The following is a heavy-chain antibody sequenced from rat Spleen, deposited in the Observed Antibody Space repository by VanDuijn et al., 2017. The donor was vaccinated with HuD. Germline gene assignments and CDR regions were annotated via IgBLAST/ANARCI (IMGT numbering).Heavy chain of an antibody. Sequence: EVQLVESGGGLVQPGRSLKLSCAASGFTFSNYDMAWVRQAPTKGLEWVATISYDGSSTYYRDSVKGRFTISRDNAKITLYLQMNSLKSEDTATYYCVNTYYGYWFGYWGQGTLVTVSS. J-gene: IGHJ3*01. V-gene: IGHV5-29*01. D-gene: IGHD1-9*01. CDR3: VNTYYGYWFGY. CDR1: GFTFSNYD. CDR2: ISYDGSST.